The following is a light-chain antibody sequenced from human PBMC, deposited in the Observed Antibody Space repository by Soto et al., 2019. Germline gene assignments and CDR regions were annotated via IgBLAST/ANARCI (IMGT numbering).Light chain of an antibody. J-gene: IGKJ2*01. CDR3: QQYNKWPPMYT. Sequence: EIVMTQSPATLTVSPGERVTLSCRASQSVGSNLAWYQQKPGQAPRLLIYEVSTRATGIPARFSGSGSATEFTLTISSLQSEDFAVYYCQQYNKWPPMYTFGQGTRLEIK. V-gene: IGKV3-15*01. CDR2: EVS. CDR1: QSVGSN.